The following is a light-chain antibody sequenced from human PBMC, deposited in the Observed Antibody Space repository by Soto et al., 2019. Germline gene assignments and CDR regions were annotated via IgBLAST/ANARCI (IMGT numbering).Light chain of an antibody. CDR2: AAS. CDR1: PDISNW. Sequence: DIHMTQSPSSATESVGGRVTITFRASPDISNWLAWYQHKPGKAPKLLIYAASTFQSGVPSRVSGSGSGAHFTLTISSLQPADVATYDCQQANTLPPTFGQGTKVEIQ. V-gene: IGKV1-12*01. CDR3: QQANTLPPT. J-gene: IGKJ1*01.